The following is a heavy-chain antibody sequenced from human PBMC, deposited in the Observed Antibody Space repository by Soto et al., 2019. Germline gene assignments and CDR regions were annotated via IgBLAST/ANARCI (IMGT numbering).Heavy chain of an antibody. Sequence: GGSLRLSCTASGFTFGDYAMSWFRQAPGKGLEWVGFIRSKAYGGTTEYAASVKGRFTISRDDSKSIAYLQMNSLKTEDTAVYYCTRDSLEEWESLTPPHYYYGMDVWGQGTTVTVSS. J-gene: IGHJ6*02. CDR2: IRSKAYGGTT. V-gene: IGHV3-49*03. CDR3: TRDSLEEWESLTPPHYYYGMDV. D-gene: IGHD3-10*01. CDR1: GFTFGDYA.